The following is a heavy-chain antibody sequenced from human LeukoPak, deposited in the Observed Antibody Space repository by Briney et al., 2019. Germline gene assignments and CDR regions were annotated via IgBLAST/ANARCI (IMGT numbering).Heavy chain of an antibody. CDR2: IYYSGST. Sequence: SETLSLTCTVSGGSISSYYWSWIRQPPGKGLEWIGYIYYSGSTNYNPSLKSRVTISVDTSKNQSSLKLSSVTAADTAVYYCARDIIDSSGYYAGWFDPWGQGTLVTVSS. V-gene: IGHV4-59*01. J-gene: IGHJ5*02. CDR1: GGSISSYY. D-gene: IGHD3-22*01. CDR3: ARDIIDSSGYYAGWFDP.